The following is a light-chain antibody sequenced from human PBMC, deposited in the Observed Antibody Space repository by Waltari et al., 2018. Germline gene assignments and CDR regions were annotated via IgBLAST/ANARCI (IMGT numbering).Light chain of an antibody. V-gene: IGLV2-14*03. CDR3: SSYTSSYTYV. CDR1: SSYVGGYNY. CDR2: DAS. Sequence: QSALTQPASVSGSPGQSITISCTGTSSYVGGYNYVSWYQQHPGKAPKFMIYDASNRPSGVSNRFSGSKSGNTASLTISGLQAEDEADYYCSSYTSSYTYVFGTGTKVTVL. J-gene: IGLJ1*01.